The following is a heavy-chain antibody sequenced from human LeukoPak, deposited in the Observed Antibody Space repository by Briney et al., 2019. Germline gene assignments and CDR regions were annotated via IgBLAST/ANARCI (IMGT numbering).Heavy chain of an antibody. V-gene: IGHV1-69*05. CDR2: IIPIFGTA. Sequence: ASVTVSCKASGGTFSSYAISWVRQAPGQGLEWMGGIIPIFGTANYAQKFQGRVTITTDEPTSTAYMELSSLRSEDTAVYYCARELGSSWYGTFDYWGQGTLVTVSS. D-gene: IGHD6-13*01. J-gene: IGHJ4*02. CDR1: GGTFSSYA. CDR3: ARELGSSWYGTFDY.